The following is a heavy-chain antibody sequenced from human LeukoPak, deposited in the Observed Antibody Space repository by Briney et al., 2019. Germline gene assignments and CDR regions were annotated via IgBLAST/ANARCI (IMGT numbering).Heavy chain of an antibody. CDR3: ARQGGYYGSGLNFDY. Sequence: GESLKISCKGSGHSFTSYWIGWVRQMPGKGLEWMGIIYPGDSDTRYSPSFQGQVTISADKSISTAYLQWSSLKASDTAMYYCARQGGYYGSGLNFDYWGQGTLVTVSS. J-gene: IGHJ4*02. D-gene: IGHD3-10*01. CDR1: GHSFTSYW. V-gene: IGHV5-51*01. CDR2: IYPGDSDT.